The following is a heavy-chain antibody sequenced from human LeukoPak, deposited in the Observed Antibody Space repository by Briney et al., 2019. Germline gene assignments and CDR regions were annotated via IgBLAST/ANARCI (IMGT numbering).Heavy chain of an antibody. J-gene: IGHJ5*02. CDR2: INHSGST. V-gene: IGHV4-34*01. Sequence: SETLSLTCAVYGVSFSGYYWSWIRQPPGKGLEWIGEINHSGSTNYNPSLKSRVTISVDTSKNQFSLKLSSVTAADTAVYYCARTCYYDSSGYYPWGQGTLVTVSS. D-gene: IGHD3-22*01. CDR3: ARTCYYDSSGYYP. CDR1: GVSFSGYY.